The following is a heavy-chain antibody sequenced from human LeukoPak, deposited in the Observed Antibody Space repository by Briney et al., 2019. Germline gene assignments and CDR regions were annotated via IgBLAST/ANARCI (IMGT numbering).Heavy chain of an antibody. CDR1: GGSFSGYY. J-gene: IGHJ5*02. CDR2: INHSGST. D-gene: IGHD6-19*01. CDR3: ARVSTRRQWRGGNWFDP. V-gene: IGHV4-34*01. Sequence: SETLSLTCAVYGGSFSGYYWSWIRQPPGKGLEWIGEINHSGSTNYNPSLKSRVTISVDTSKNQFSLKLSSVTAADTAVYYCARVSTRRQWRGGNWFDPWGQGTLVTVSS.